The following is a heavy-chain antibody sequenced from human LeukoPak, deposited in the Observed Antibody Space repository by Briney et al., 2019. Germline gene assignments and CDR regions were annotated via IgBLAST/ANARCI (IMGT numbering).Heavy chain of an antibody. CDR2: ISSSSSYI. D-gene: IGHD3-10*01. CDR3: ARASPDGFGIIYFDY. J-gene: IGHJ4*02. CDR1: GFTFRSYS. V-gene: IGHV3-21*01. Sequence: GGSLRLSCAASGFTFRSYSMNWVRQAPGKGLEWVSSISSSSSYIYYADSVKGRFTISRDNAKNSLYLQMNSLRAEDTAVYYCARASPDGFGIIYFDYWGQGTLVTVSS.